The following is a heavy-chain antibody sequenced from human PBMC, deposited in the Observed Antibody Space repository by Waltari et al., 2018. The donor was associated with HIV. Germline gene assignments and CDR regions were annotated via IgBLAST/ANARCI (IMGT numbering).Heavy chain of an antibody. Sequence: QVQLQESGPGLVKPSETLSLTCGVSGCPITSGYHWGWIRQPPGMGLEWIGSIFHSGSAYYNPPLRSRVTISVDTSKNQFSLKLNSVTAADTAVYFCARSEGAQTATIFDRWGQGTLVTVSS. CDR2: IFHSGSA. CDR1: GCPITSGYH. CDR3: ARSEGAQTATIFDR. J-gene: IGHJ4*02. D-gene: IGHD3-3*01. V-gene: IGHV4-38-2*01.